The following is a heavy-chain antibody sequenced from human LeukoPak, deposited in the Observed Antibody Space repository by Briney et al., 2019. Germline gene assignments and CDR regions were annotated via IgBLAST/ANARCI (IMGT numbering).Heavy chain of an antibody. V-gene: IGHV3-23*01. CDR1: GFTFSSYA. CDR3: AKDWGLAYCGGDCYGSFDY. Sequence: GGSLRLSXAASGFTFSSYAMSWVRQAPGKGLEWVSAISGSGGSTYYADSVKGRFTISRDNSKNTLYLQMNSLRAEDTAVYYCAKDWGLAYCGGDCYGSFDYWGQGTLVTVSS. CDR2: ISGSGGST. D-gene: IGHD2-21*02. J-gene: IGHJ4*02.